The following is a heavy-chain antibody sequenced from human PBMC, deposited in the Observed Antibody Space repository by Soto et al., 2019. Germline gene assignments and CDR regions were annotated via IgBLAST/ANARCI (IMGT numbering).Heavy chain of an antibody. Sequence: GGSLRVSCAASGFTFDDYAMHWVRQAPGKGLEWVSGISWNSGSIGYADSVKGRFTISRDNAKNSLYLQMNSLRAEDTALYYCAKGVIYYYYYMDVWGKGTTVTVSS. J-gene: IGHJ6*03. V-gene: IGHV3-9*01. CDR1: GFTFDDYA. CDR3: AKGVIYYYYYMDV. CDR2: ISWNSGSI. D-gene: IGHD3-22*01.